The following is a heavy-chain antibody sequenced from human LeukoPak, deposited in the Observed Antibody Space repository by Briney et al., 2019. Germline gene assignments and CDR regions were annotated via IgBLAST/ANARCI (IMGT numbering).Heavy chain of an antibody. CDR2: FDPEDGET. Sequence: GASVKVSCKVSGYTLTELSMHWVRQAPGKGLEWMGGFDPEDGETIYAQKFQGRVTMTEDTSTDTAYMELSSLRSEDTAVYYCATVSRLLDAFDIWGQGTMVTVSS. J-gene: IGHJ3*02. CDR3: ATVSRLLDAFDI. D-gene: IGHD1-26*01. V-gene: IGHV1-24*01. CDR1: GYTLTELS.